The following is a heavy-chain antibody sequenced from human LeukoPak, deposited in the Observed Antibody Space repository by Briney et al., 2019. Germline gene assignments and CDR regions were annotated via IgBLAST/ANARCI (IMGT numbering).Heavy chain of an antibody. Sequence: ASVEVSCKASGYTFTSYAMHWVRQAPGLRLEWMGWINAGNGNTKYSQKFQGRVTITRDTSASTAYKELSSLRSEDTAVYYCARVFHGDYVFDYWGQGTLVTVSS. J-gene: IGHJ4*02. CDR2: INAGNGNT. CDR1: GYTFTSYA. D-gene: IGHD4-17*01. V-gene: IGHV1-3*01. CDR3: ARVFHGDYVFDY.